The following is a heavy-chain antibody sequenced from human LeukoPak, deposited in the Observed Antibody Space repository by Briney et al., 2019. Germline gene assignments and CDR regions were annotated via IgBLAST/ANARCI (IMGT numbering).Heavy chain of an antibody. CDR3: ARTIVLANPFDI. D-gene: IGHD3-3*01. V-gene: IGHV5-51*01. J-gene: IGHJ3*02. Sequence: KPGESLKISCKGFGYSFNTYWIGWVRQMPGKGLEWMGIIYPGDSDTRYSPSFQGQVTISVDKSISTAYLQWSSLKASDIAMYYCARTIVLANPFDIWGQGTMVTVSS. CDR1: GYSFNTYW. CDR2: IYPGDSDT.